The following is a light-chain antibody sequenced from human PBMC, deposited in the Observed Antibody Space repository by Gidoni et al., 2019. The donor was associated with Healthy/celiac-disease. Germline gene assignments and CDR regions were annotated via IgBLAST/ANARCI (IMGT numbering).Light chain of an antibody. CDR1: SSDVGGYNY. CDR3: SSYTSSSTPV. V-gene: IGLV2-14*01. CDR2: DVS. J-gene: IGLJ2*01. Sequence: QSALTQPASVSGSPGQSITISCTATSSDVGGYNYVSWYQPHPGKAPKLMIYDVSNRPSGVSNRFSGSKSGNTASLTISGLQAEDEADYYCSSYTSSSTPVFGGGTKLTVL.